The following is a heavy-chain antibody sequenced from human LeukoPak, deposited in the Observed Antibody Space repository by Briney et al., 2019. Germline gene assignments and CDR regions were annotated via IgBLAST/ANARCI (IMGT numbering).Heavy chain of an antibody. D-gene: IGHD1-26*01. Sequence: ASVKVSCKASGYTFTGQDMYWVRQAPGQGLEWMGWINPNTGGTDYAQKFQGRVTMTRDTTISTAYMELSRLTSDDTAVYYCARDGSYDAFDIWGQGTMVTVSS. J-gene: IGHJ3*02. V-gene: IGHV1-2*02. CDR3: ARDGSYDAFDI. CDR1: GYTFTGQD. CDR2: INPNTGGT.